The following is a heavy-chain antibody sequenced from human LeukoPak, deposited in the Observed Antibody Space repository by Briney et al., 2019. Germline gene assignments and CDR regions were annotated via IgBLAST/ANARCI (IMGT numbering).Heavy chain of an antibody. V-gene: IGHV3-7*01. D-gene: IGHD2-15*01. CDR3: ARETYCSGGSCYKGNAFDI. CDR2: INQGGSDQ. Sequence: GGSLRLSCAASGFTFSNYWMTWVRQAPGKGLEWVANINQGGSDQYYADSVQGRFTISRDNAKNSLYLQMNSLRAEDTAVYYCARETYCSGGSCYKGNAFDIWGQGTMVTVSS. J-gene: IGHJ3*02. CDR1: GFTFSNYW.